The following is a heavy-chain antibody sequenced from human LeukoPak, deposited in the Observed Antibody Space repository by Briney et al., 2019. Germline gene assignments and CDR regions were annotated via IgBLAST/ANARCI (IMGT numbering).Heavy chain of an antibody. CDR2: IYHSGTT. CDR3: VRGPYYYDRSGYYSKVIDY. V-gene: IGHV4-38-2*02. D-gene: IGHD3-22*01. CDR1: GYSISTGYY. Sequence: SETLSLTCTVSGYSISTGYYWGWIRQPPGKGLEWIGSIYHSGTTYYNPSLKSRLTISVDTSKNQFSLKLYSVTAADTAVYYCVRGPYYYDRSGYYSKVIDYWGQGTLVTVSS. J-gene: IGHJ4*02.